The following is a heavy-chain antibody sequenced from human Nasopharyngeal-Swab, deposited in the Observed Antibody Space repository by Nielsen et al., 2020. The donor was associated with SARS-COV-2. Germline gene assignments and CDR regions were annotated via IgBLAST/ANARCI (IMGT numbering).Heavy chain of an antibody. V-gene: IGHV4-39*07. Sequence: GSLRLSCTVSGGSISSSSYYWGWIRQPPGKGLEWIGSIYYSGSTYYNPSLKSRVTISVDTSKNQFSLKLCSVTAADTAVYYCVGSSWYGDYYYYYGMDVWGQGTTVTVSS. CDR3: VGSSWYGDYYYYYGMDV. CDR1: GGSISSSSYY. D-gene: IGHD6-13*01. J-gene: IGHJ6*02. CDR2: IYYSGST.